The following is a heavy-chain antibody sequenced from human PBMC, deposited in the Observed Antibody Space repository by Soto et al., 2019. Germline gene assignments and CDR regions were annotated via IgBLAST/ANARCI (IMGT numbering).Heavy chain of an antibody. V-gene: IGHV3-33*01. J-gene: IGHJ5*02. CDR2: IWYDGSTK. CDR3: ARDDHCTNGVCYTPWFDP. D-gene: IGHD2-8*01. Sequence: GGSLRLSCEASGFTFSSYGMHWVRQAPGKGLEWVAVIWYDGSTKYYADSVKGRFTISRDNSKNTLYLQMNSLRAEDTAVYYCARDDHCTNGVCYTPWFDPWGQGTLVTVSS. CDR1: GFTFSSYG.